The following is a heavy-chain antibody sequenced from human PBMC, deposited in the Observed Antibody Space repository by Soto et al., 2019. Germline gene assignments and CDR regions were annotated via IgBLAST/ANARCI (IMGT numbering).Heavy chain of an antibody. CDR3: ARGVSNYDFWSGYSHYYYYMDV. CDR2: INHSGST. J-gene: IGHJ6*03. Sequence: SETLSLTCAVYGGSFSGCYWSWIRQPPGKGLEWIGEINHSGSTNYNPSLKSRVTISVDTSKSQFSLKLSSVTAADTAIYYCARGVSNYDFWSGYSHYYYYMDVWGKGATVTVSS. D-gene: IGHD3-3*01. CDR1: GGSFSGCY. V-gene: IGHV4-34*01.